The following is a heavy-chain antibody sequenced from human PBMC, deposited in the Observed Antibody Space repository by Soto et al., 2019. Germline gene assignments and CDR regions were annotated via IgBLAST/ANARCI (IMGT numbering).Heavy chain of an antibody. D-gene: IGHD3-10*01. Sequence: SETLSLTCAVYGGSFSGYYWIWIRQPPGKGLEWIGEINHSGSTNYNPSLKSRVTISVDTSKNQFSLKLSSVTAADTAVYYCARGSGNRFGETYLNYMDVWGKGTTVTVSS. V-gene: IGHV4-34*01. CDR3: ARGSGNRFGETYLNYMDV. CDR2: INHSGST. CDR1: GGSFSGYY. J-gene: IGHJ6*03.